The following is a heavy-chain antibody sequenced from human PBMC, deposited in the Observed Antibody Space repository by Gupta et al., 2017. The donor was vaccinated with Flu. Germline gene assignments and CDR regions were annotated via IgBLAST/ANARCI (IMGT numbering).Heavy chain of an antibody. Sequence: EVQLVESGGGLVQPGGSLSLSCAASGFTFSSYSMNWVRQAPGKGLEWVSYISSSSSTIYYADSVKGRFTISRDNAKNSLYLQMNSLRAEDTAVYYCARGYCSGGSCPRFDYWGQGTLVTVSS. J-gene: IGHJ4*02. CDR1: GFTFSSYS. CDR2: ISSSSSTI. D-gene: IGHD2-15*01. V-gene: IGHV3-48*01. CDR3: ARGYCSGGSCPRFDY.